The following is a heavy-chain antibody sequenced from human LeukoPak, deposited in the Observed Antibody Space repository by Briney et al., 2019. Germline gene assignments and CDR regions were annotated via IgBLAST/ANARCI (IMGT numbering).Heavy chain of an antibody. CDR1: GFTFRNYA. V-gene: IGHV3-23*01. CDR3: AKDIRAVIASGGFYFDN. J-gene: IGHJ4*02. CDR2: ISGSGDRT. Sequence: PGGSLRLSCAASGFTFRNYAMSWVRQAPGEGLEWVSGISGSGDRTYYADSAKGRFTIFRDNSKNTVHLQMDSLRAEDTAVYYCAKDIRAVIASGGFYFDNWGQGTLVTVSS. D-gene: IGHD3-10*01.